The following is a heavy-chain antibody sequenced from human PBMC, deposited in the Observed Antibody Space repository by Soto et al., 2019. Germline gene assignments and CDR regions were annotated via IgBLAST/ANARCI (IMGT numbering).Heavy chain of an antibody. V-gene: IGHV1-3*01. Sequence: ASVKVSCKASGYTFTSYAMHWVRQAPGQRLEWMGWINAGNGNTKYSQKFQGRVTITRDTSASTAYMELSSLRSEDTAVYYCARLWDIVVVPAAMADAFDIWAQRTIVTVSS. D-gene: IGHD2-2*01. CDR2: INAGNGNT. CDR1: GYTFTSYA. CDR3: ARLWDIVVVPAAMADAFDI. J-gene: IGHJ3*02.